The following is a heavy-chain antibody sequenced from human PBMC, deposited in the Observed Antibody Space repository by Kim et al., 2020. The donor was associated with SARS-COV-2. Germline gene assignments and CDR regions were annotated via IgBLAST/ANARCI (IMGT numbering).Heavy chain of an antibody. Sequence: DPGKGRFTIARDNSKNTQYMQMNSLRAEDTAVYYCAKEERPYDRLTGYQYWGQGTLVTVSS. V-gene: IGHV3-23*01. J-gene: IGHJ4*02. CDR3: AKEERPYDRLTGYQY. D-gene: IGHD3-9*01.